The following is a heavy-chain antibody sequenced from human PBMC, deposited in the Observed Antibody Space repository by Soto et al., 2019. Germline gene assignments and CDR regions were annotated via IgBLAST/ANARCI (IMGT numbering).Heavy chain of an antibody. D-gene: IGHD5-12*01. CDR3: ASFLYSGYDVMDWFDP. Sequence: PGGPLRLSWAASGFTFSDYYMSWISQDPEKGLEWVSYISNSGSNIYYADSVKGRFTISRDNAKKSLFLQMDSLRAEDTAVYYCASFLYSGYDVMDWFDPWGQGTLVTVSS. CDR1: GFTFSDYY. V-gene: IGHV3-11*01. J-gene: IGHJ5*02. CDR2: ISNSGSNI.